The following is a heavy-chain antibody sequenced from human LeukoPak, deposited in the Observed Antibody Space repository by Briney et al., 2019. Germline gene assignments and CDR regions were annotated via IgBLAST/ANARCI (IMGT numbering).Heavy chain of an antibody. D-gene: IGHD3-22*01. V-gene: IGHV3-21*01. CDR1: GFTFSSYS. CDR3: ASNYDSSNYYGFDY. CDR2: ISSSSSYI. J-gene: IGHJ4*02. Sequence: GGSLRLSCAASGFTFSSYSMNWVRQAPGKGLEWVSSISSSSSYIYYADSVKGRFTISRDNAKNSLYLRMNSLRAEDTAVYYCASNYDSSNYYGFDYWGQGTLVTVSS.